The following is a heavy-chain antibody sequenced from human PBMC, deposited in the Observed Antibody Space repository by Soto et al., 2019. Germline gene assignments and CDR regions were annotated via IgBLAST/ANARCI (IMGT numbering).Heavy chain of an antibody. CDR3: ARAFGGEYYDRRSWYSAY. V-gene: IGHV5-51*01. Sequence: GESLKISCKGSGYKFIDYWIGWVRQVPGKGLEWMGSIYPGDFDIKYGPSFQGQVTISADKSITTVYLQWSSLKASDTGIYYSARAFGGEYYDRRSWYSAYWGQGTQVTVS. D-gene: IGHD3-16*01. CDR1: GYKFIDYW. J-gene: IGHJ4*02. CDR2: IYPGDFDI.